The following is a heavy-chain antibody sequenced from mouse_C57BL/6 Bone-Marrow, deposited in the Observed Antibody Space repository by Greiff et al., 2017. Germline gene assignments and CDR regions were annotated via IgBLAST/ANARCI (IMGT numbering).Heavy chain of an antibody. CDR2: IDPENGDT. V-gene: IGHV14-4*01. J-gene: IGHJ1*03. CDR1: GFNIKDDY. CDR3: TLYLYFDV. Sequence: VQLQQSGAELVRPGASVKLSCTASGFNIKDDYMHWVKQGPEQGLEWIGWIDPENGDTEYASKFQGKATITADTSSNTAYLQLSSLTSEDTAVYYCTLYLYFDVWGTGTTVTVSS. D-gene: IGHD5-1-1*01.